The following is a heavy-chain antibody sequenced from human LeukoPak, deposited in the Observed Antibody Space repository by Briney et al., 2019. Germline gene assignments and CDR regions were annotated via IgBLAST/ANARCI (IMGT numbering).Heavy chain of an antibody. J-gene: IGHJ6*03. V-gene: IGHV1-2*02. D-gene: IGHD5-12*01. CDR3: ARDGISIVTTILRGLGYYYYLDV. Sequence: EASVKVSCKASGYTFTGYYMHWVRQAPGQGLEWMGWINPNSGGTNCAQKFQGRVTMTRDTSISTAYIELSRLRSDDTAVYYCARDGISIVTTILRGLGYYYYLDVWGKGTTVTISS. CDR1: GYTFTGYY. CDR2: INPNSGGT.